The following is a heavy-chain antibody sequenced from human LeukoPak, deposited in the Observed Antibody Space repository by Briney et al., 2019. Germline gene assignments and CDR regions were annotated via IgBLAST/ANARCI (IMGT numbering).Heavy chain of an antibody. CDR2: ISGSGGST. CDR1: GFTFSSYA. J-gene: IGHJ4*02. D-gene: IGHD1-26*01. CDR3: AKGIVGATTPGH. Sequence: PGGSLRLSCAASGFTFSSYAMSWVRQAPGNGLEWVSAISGSGGSTYYADSVKGRFTISRDNSKNTLYLQMNSLRAEDTAVYYCAKGIVGATTPGHWGQGTLVTVSS. V-gene: IGHV3-23*01.